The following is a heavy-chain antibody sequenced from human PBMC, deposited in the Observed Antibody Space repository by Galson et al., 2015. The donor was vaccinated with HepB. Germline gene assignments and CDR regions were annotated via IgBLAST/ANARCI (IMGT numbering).Heavy chain of an antibody. CDR2: INPNSGGT. CDR1: GYTFTGYY. J-gene: IGHJ3*02. Sequence: SVKVSCKASGYTFTGYYMHWVRQAPGQGLEWMGWINPNSGGTNYAQKFQGWVTMTRDTSISTAYMELSRLRSDDTAVYYCARDGNSWVYSGYDSQDAFDIWGQGTMVTVSS. CDR3: ARDGNSWVYSGYDSQDAFDI. V-gene: IGHV1-2*04. D-gene: IGHD5-12*01.